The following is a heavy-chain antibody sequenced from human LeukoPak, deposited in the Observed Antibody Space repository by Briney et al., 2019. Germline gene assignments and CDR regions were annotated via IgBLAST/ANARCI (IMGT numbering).Heavy chain of an antibody. CDR1: GFTFSSYS. V-gene: IGHV3-21*01. D-gene: IGHD2/OR15-2a*01. J-gene: IGHJ3*02. CDR3: ARDRDYFARWLASGGNAFDI. CDR2: ISSSSSYI. Sequence: SGGSLRLSCAASGFTFSSYSMNWVRQAPGKGLEWVSSISSSSSYIYYADSVKGRFTISRDNAKNSLYLQMNSLRAEDTAVYYCARDRDYFARWLASGGNAFDIWGQGTMVTVSS.